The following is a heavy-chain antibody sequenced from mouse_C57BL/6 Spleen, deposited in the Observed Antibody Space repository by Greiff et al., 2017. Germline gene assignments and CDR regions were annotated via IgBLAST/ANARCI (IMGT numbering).Heavy chain of an antibody. J-gene: IGHJ4*01. D-gene: IGHD1-1*01. Sequence: EVKLVESGGGFVKPGGSLKLSCAASGFTFSDYGMHWVRQAPEKVLEWVAYISSGSSTIYYADTVKGRFTISRDNAKNTLCLQMTSRRSEDTAMYYCARMGSDAMDYWGQGTSVTVSS. CDR1: GFTFSDYG. CDR2: ISSGSSTI. V-gene: IGHV5-17*01. CDR3: ARMGSDAMDY.